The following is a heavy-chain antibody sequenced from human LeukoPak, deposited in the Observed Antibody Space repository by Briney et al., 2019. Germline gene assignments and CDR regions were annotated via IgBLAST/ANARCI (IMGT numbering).Heavy chain of an antibody. CDR2: IYYSGST. V-gene: IGHV4-59*01. Sequence: PSETLSLTCTVSGESISGFYWTWIRQPPGKGLEWIGYIYYSGSTNYNPSLKSRVTISVDTSNNQFSLKLSSVTAADTAVYYCARGRDYYYYYMDVWGKGTTVTVSS. CDR1: GESISGFY. J-gene: IGHJ6*03. CDR3: ARGRDYYYYYMDV.